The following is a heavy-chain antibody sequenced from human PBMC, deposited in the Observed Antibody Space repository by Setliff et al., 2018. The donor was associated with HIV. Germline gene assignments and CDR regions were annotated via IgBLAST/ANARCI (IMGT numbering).Heavy chain of an antibody. CDR2: ISHSGGTI. V-gene: IGHV3-11*01. CDR1: GFTFDDYG. J-gene: IGHJ4*02. D-gene: IGHD2-2*01. Sequence: GGSLRLSCAASGFTFDDYGMTWVRRAPGKGLEWVSYISHSGGTIKYADFVRGRFTISRDIAKSSLYLQMDSLSAEDTAVYYCTSGALLPTVDYWGRGTLVTVS. CDR3: TSGALLPTVDY.